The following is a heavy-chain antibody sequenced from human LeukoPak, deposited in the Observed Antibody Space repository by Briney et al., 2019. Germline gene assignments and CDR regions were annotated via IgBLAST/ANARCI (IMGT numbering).Heavy chain of an antibody. CDR1: GGSISSGGYY. CDR3: ARWERGYCTNGVCPDENWFDP. CDR2: IYYGGST. Sequence: TSQTLSLTCTVSGGSISSGGYYWSWIRQHPGKGLEWIGYIYYGGSTYYNPSLKSRVTISVDTSKNQFSLKLSSVTAADTAVYYCARWERGYCTNGVCPDENWFDPWGQGTLVTVSP. J-gene: IGHJ5*02. D-gene: IGHD2-8*01. V-gene: IGHV4-31*03.